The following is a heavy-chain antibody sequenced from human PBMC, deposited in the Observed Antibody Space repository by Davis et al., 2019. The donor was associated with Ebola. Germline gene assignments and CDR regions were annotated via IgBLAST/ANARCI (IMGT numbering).Heavy chain of an antibody. CDR2: IYYSGIT. V-gene: IGHV4-39*01. J-gene: IGHJ6*02. CDR1: GGSIISSSSY. CDR3: ARLDVVPAAMKNYYYYYGMDV. D-gene: IGHD2-2*01. Sequence: MPSETLSLTCTVSGGSIISSSSYWGWIRQPPRKGLEWIGSIYYSGITYYNPSLKSRVTISVDTSKNQFSLKLRSVTAADTAVYYCARLDVVPAAMKNYYYYYGMDVWGQGTTVTVSS.